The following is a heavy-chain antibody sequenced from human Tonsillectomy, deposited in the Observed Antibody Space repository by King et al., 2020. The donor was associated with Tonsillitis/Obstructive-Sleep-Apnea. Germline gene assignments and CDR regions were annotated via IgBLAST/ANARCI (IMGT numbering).Heavy chain of an antibody. CDR1: GFTFSSYG. V-gene: IGHV3-23*04. CDR3: AKSIPPATYYYDSSGYYHFDY. J-gene: IGHJ4*02. Sequence: VQLVESGGGLVQPGGSLRLSCAASGFTFSSYGMSWVRQAPGKGLEWVSGISGVVGSTFYADAVKGRVTISRDNSKNTLELQMNNLRAEDTAVYSFAKSIPPATYYYDSSGYYHFDYWGQGTLVTVSS. D-gene: IGHD3-22*01. CDR2: ISGVVGST.